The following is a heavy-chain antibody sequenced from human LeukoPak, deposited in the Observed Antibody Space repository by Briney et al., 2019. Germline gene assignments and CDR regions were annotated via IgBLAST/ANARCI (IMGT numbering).Heavy chain of an antibody. CDR2: IYYSGST. CDR1: GGSFSGYY. V-gene: IGHV4-39*01. CDR3: ARRDSSGYYYGLADY. J-gene: IGHJ4*02. D-gene: IGHD3-22*01. Sequence: SETLSLTCAVYGGSFSGYYWGWIRQPPGKGREWIGSIYYSGSTSYNPSLKSRVTISVDTSKNQFSLKLSSVTAADTAVYYCARRDSSGYYYGLADYWGQGTLVTVSS.